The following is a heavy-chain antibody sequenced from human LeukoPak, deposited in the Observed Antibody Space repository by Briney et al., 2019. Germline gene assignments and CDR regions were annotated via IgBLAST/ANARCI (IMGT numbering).Heavy chain of an antibody. D-gene: IGHD2-21*02. CDR2: SDPEDGET. CDR3: VTDRARLFWYFDL. CDR1: GSPLSDLS. V-gene: IGHV1-24*01. Sequence: ASVKASCKVSGSPLSDLSIHWVRQAPGKGLEYVGGSDPEDGETFHAQNFQGRVTMTEDTSIDTAYMELSSLRSEDTAVYYCVTDRARLFWYFDLWGRGTLVTVSS. J-gene: IGHJ2*01.